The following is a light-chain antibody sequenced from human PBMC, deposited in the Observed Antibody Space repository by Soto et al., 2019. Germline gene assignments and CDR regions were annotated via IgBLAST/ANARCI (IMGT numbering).Light chain of an antibody. J-gene: IGKJ4*02. CDR1: QNVGTF. V-gene: IGKV3-11*01. CDR3: QQRSDWPPLT. Sequence: EVVLTQSPGTLSLSPGERATLSCRASQNVGTFLTWYQQKPGQAPRLLIYDAFTRATGIPARFSGTGSGTDFTLTISSLEPEDFAVYYCQQRSDWPPLTFGGGAKVDIK. CDR2: DAF.